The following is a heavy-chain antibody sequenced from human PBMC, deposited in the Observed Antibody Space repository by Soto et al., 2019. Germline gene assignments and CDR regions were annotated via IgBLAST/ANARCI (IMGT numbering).Heavy chain of an antibody. J-gene: IGHJ4*02. V-gene: IGHV3-21*01. CDR1: GFTFSNYN. CDR3: AKEYSSSSWDVDY. Sequence: GGSLRLSCAASGFTFSNYNMNWVRQAPGKGLEWVSSISSGSTYIYYADSVKGRFTISRDNAKNSLYLQMNSLRAEDTAVYYCAKEYSSSSWDVDYWGQGTLVTVSS. D-gene: IGHD6-6*01. CDR2: ISSGSTYI.